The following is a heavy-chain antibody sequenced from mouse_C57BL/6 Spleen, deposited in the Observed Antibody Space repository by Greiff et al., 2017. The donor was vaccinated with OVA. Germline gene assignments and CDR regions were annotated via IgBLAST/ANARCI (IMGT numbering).Heavy chain of an antibody. CDR1: GYTFTSYW. CDR3: SRGTITTVVDWFAY. CDR2: IHPNSGST. J-gene: IGHJ3*01. Sequence: VQLKQPGAELVKPGASVKLSCKASGYTFTSYWMHWVKQRPGQGLEWIGMIHPNSGSTNYNEKFKSKATLTVDKSSSTAYMQLISLTSEDSAVYYWSRGTITTVVDWFAYWGQGTLVTVSA. D-gene: IGHD1-1*01. V-gene: IGHV1-64*01.